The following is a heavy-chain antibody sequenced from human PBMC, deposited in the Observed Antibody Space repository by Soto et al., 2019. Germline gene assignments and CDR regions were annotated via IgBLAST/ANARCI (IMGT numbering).Heavy chain of an antibody. Sequence: GGSLRLSCACSGFTLSDDYIDWVRQTPGKGREWVGRSRDKPQGYSTAYAASVKGRFTTSRDESKNSAYLQMNSLKTEDTAVYYCVRATYFSDSSGYTRCLDYWGQGTLVTVP. D-gene: IGHD3-22*01. J-gene: IGHJ4*02. CDR2: SRDKPQGYST. V-gene: IGHV3-72*01. CDR3: VRATYFSDSSGYTRCLDY. CDR1: GFTLSDDY.